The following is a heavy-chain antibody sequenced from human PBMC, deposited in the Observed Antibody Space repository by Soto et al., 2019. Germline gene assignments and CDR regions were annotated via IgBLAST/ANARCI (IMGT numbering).Heavy chain of an antibody. Sequence: GGSLRLSCAASGFTVSSNYMSWVRQAPGKGLEWVSVIYSGGSTYYADSVKGRFTISRDNSKNTLYLQMNSLRAEDTAVYYCARDLLGELSPTHYYYYGMDVWGQGTTVTVSS. J-gene: IGHJ6*02. CDR1: GFTVSSNY. CDR2: IYSGGST. CDR3: ARDLLGELSPTHYYYYGMDV. V-gene: IGHV3-53*01. D-gene: IGHD3-16*02.